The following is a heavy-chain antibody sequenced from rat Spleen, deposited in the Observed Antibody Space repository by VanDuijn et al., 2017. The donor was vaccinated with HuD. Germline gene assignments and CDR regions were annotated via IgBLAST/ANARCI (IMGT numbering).Heavy chain of an antibody. Sequence: EVQLVESDGGLVQPGRSLKVSCAASGFTFSDYNMAWVRQAPKKGLEWVATIIYDGSRTYYRDSVKGRFTISRDNAKSNLFLQMDSLRSEDTATYYCARQGTDNIKSYFDYWGQGVMVTVSS. J-gene: IGHJ2*01. CDR3: ARQGTDNIKSYFDY. D-gene: IGHD1-11*01. CDR2: IIYDGSRT. V-gene: IGHV5S10*01. CDR1: GFTFSDYN.